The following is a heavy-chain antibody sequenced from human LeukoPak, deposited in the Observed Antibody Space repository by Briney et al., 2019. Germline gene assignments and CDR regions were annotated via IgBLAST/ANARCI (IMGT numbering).Heavy chain of an antibody. Sequence: GGSLRLSCAASGFTFSTYGMHWVRQAPGKGLEWVAVIWYDGGNKKYVDSVKGRFTISRDNSENTLYLQMNSLRAEDTAVYYCAKGLYCSSTSCYFENYYYYYMDVWGKGTTVTVSS. CDR3: AKGLYCSSTSCYFENYYYYYMDV. J-gene: IGHJ6*03. CDR2: IWYDGGNK. CDR1: GFTFSTYG. D-gene: IGHD2-2*01. V-gene: IGHV3-33*06.